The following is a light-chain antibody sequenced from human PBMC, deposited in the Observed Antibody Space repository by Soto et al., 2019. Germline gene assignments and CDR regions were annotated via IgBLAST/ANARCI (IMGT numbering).Light chain of an antibody. Sequence: QSALTQPASVSGSLGQSITISCPGTSSDVGGYNYVSWYQQHPGQVPKLTIYEVTNRPSGVSSRFSGSKSGNTASLTISGLQAEDEADYYCSSYTNLDTWVFGGGTKLTVL. V-gene: IGLV2-14*01. CDR1: SSDVGGYNY. CDR2: EVT. J-gene: IGLJ3*02. CDR3: SSYTNLDTWV.